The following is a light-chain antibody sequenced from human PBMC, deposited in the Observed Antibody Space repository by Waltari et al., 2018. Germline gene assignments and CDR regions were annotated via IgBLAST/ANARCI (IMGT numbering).Light chain of an antibody. Sequence: EILMTQSPATLSLSPGERATLSCRASQSVKSDLAWYQQKPGQAPRLLFYGASIRAPGVPGRFSASGSGTDFTLIISSLRSEDFAVYYCQQYDKWPPITFGQGTRLEI. CDR2: GAS. CDR3: QQYDKWPPIT. V-gene: IGKV3-15*01. CDR1: QSVKSD. J-gene: IGKJ5*01.